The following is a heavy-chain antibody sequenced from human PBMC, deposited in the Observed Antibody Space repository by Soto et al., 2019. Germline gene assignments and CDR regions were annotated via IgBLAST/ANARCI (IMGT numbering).Heavy chain of an antibody. CDR1: GYTSTSYY. Sequence: XETLSLTCTVSGYTSTSYYWGWIRQAPGKGLEWIGHIHNSGTSTHNPSLNGRVTISIDMSKKQFSLKLTSLTSADTAVYYCARDFYDSVGYTWFDSWSQGTLVTVSS. V-gene: IGHV4-59*01. D-gene: IGHD3-22*01. CDR3: ARDFYDSVGYTWFDS. J-gene: IGHJ5*01. CDR2: IHNSGTS.